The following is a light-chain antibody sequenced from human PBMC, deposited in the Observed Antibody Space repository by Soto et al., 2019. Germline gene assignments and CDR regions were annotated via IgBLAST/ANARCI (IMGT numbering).Light chain of an antibody. CDR2: GNS. CDR3: QSYDSSRSGSNV. Sequence: QLVLTQPPSVSGAPGQRVTISCTGSSSNIGAGYDVHWYQQLPGTAPKLLIYGNSNRPSGVPDRFSGSKSGTSASLAITGLQAEDEADYYCQSYDSSRSGSNVFGGGTKVTVL. CDR1: SSNIGAGYD. V-gene: IGLV1-40*01. J-gene: IGLJ2*01.